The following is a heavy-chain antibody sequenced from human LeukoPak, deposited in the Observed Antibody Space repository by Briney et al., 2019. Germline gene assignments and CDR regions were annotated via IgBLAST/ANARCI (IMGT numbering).Heavy chain of an antibody. CDR2: IYYSGNT. J-gene: IGHJ4*02. Sequence: SETLSLTCTISGGSIRSSSYYWGWIRQPPGKGLEWIGSIYYSGNTYYNASLKSQVSISTDTSKNQFSLRLTSVTAADTAVYYCARQTGSGLFILPGGQGTLVTVSS. CDR1: GGSIRSSSYY. D-gene: IGHD3/OR15-3a*01. CDR3: ARQTGSGLFILP. V-gene: IGHV4-39*01.